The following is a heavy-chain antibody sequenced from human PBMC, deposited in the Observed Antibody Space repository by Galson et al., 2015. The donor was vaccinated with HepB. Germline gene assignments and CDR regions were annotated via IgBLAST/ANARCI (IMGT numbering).Heavy chain of an antibody. CDR3: AMFGDYGDY. J-gene: IGHJ4*02. CDR2: ISGGGSNT. Sequence: SLRLSCAASGFTFISYAMSWVRQAPGKGLEWVSTISGGGSNTYYADSVKGRFTISRDNSKNTLYLQMNSLRAEDTAVYYCAMFGDYGDYWGQGTLVTVSS. V-gene: IGHV3-23*01. CDR1: GFTFISYA. D-gene: IGHD3-10*02.